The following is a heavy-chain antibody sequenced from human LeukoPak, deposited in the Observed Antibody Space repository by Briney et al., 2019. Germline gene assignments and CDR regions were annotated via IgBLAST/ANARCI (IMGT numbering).Heavy chain of an antibody. Sequence: PGGSLRLSCAASGFTFSSYGMSWVRQAPGKGLEWVSAISGSGGSTYYADSVKGRFTISRDNSKNTLYLQMNSLRAEDTAVYYCAKDPTFIAARPLSFDYWGQGTLVTVSS. V-gene: IGHV3-23*01. D-gene: IGHD6-6*01. CDR3: AKDPTFIAARPLSFDY. CDR2: ISGSGGST. CDR1: GFTFSSYG. J-gene: IGHJ4*02.